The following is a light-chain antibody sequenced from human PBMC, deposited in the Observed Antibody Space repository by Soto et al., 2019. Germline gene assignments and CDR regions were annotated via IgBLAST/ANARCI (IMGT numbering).Light chain of an antibody. CDR1: QSISTY. Sequence: DIQMTQSPSSLSASVGDRVTIPCRASQSISTYLNWYQQKPGKAPKLLIYAASSLQSGVPSRFSGSGSGTDFTLTSSSLQPEDFATYYCHQSYRTPLTFGGGTKVEIK. V-gene: IGKV1-39*01. J-gene: IGKJ4*01. CDR3: HQSYRTPLT. CDR2: AAS.